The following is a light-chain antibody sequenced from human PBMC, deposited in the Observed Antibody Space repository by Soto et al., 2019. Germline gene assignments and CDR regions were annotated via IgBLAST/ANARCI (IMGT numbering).Light chain of an antibody. CDR1: QDISRY. CDR2: ATS. V-gene: IGKV1-9*01. CDR3: QQLNSYPIT. Sequence: DIQLTQSPSFLSASVGDRVTITCRASQDISRYLAWYQQKSGKAPKLLIYATSTLQSGVPSRFSGSGSGTEFTLTISSLQPEDFATYYCQQLNSYPITFGQGTRLEIK. J-gene: IGKJ5*01.